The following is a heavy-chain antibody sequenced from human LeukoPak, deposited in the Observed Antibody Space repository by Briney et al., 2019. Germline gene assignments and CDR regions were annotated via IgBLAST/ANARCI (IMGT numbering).Heavy chain of an antibody. CDR2: TRNDGSTK. Sequence: GGSLRLSCAASGFTFSSYGLHWVRQAPGKGLEWVAFTRNDGSTKYYGDSVKGRFTISRDNSKNTLYLQMNSLRAEDTAVYYCAKDTPPDYWGQGTLVTVSS. V-gene: IGHV3-30*02. CDR1: GFTFSSYG. CDR3: AKDTPPDY. J-gene: IGHJ4*02.